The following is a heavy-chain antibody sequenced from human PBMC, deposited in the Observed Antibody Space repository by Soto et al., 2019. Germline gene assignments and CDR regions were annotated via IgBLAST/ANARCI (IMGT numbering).Heavy chain of an antibody. CDR2: ITGSGRDT. CDR1: GFTFRNNV. V-gene: IGHV3-23*01. J-gene: IGHJ4*02. Sequence: GGSLRLSCAAPGFTFRNNVLSWVRQAPGKGLDWVSGITGSGRDTYYADSVKGRFTISRDNSKNMVFLQMNSLRAEDTALYYCAKNGLDNSPSAIDSWGPGTLVTVSS. D-gene: IGHD2-8*01. CDR3: AKNGLDNSPSAIDS.